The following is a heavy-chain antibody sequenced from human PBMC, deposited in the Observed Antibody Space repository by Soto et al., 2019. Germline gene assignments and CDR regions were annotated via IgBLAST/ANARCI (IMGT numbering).Heavy chain of an antibody. V-gene: IGHV3-23*01. Sequence: EVQLLESGGGVVQPGGSLRLSCVASGFNFKNFAMAWVRQAAGEGLEWVSGISCCGGSASYADSVKGRFSIARDDSKNTVSLQLNSLSVEDRAQYYCAKADGQQWPIPHLDNWGQGTLVTVS. CDR1: GFNFKNFA. CDR2: ISCCGGSA. CDR3: AKADGQQWPIPHLDN. D-gene: IGHD6-19*01. J-gene: IGHJ4*02.